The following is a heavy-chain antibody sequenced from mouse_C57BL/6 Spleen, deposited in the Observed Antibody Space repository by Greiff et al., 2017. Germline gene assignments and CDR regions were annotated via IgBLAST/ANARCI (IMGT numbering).Heavy chain of an antibody. CDR3: ARKYGDPYWYFDV. J-gene: IGHJ1*03. D-gene: IGHD2-13*01. CDR1: GYTFTSYW. V-gene: IGHV1-64*01. CDR2: IHPNSGST. Sequence: QVQLQQPGAELVKPGASVKLSCKASGYTFTSYWMHWVKQRPGQGLEWIGMIHPNSGSTNYNEKFKSKATLTVDKSSSTAYMQLSSLTAEDSAVYYCARKYGDPYWYFDVWGTGTTVTVSS.